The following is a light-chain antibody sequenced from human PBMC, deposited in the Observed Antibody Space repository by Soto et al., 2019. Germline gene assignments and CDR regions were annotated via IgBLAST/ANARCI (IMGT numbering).Light chain of an antibody. Sequence: DIQMTQSPSILSASVGDRVTITCRASQSVDRSLAWYQQKPGRAPTLLIYKASTLQNGVPSRFSGSGFGTEFTLSISGLQPDDFATYYCQQYHSLSPYTFGQGTKLEI. J-gene: IGKJ2*01. CDR2: KAS. V-gene: IGKV1-5*03. CDR3: QQYHSLSPYT. CDR1: QSVDRS.